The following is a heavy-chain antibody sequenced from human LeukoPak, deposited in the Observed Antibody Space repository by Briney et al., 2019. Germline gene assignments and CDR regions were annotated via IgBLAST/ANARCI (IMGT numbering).Heavy chain of an antibody. CDR2: IWYDGSNK. CDR1: GFTFSSYG. J-gene: IGHJ4*02. CDR3: VRPYYDSSGYDYFDY. V-gene: IGHV3-33*01. Sequence: GGSLRLSCAASGFTFSSYGMHWVRQAPGKGLEWVAVIWYDGSNKYYAASVKGRFTISRDNSKNTLYLQMNSLRAEDTAVYYCVRPYYDSSGYDYFDYWGQGPLVTVSS. D-gene: IGHD3-22*01.